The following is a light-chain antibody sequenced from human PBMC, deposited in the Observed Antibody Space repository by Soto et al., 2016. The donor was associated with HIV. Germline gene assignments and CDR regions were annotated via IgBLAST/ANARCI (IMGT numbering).Light chain of an antibody. CDR1: QSINSW. CDR2: KAS. CDR3: QHYNNYLYT. J-gene: IGKJ2*01. Sequence: DIQMTQSPSTLSASVGDRVTITCRASQSINSWLAWYQQKPGKAPNLLIYKASSLESGVPSRFSGSGSGTEFSLTISSVQPDDFATYYCQHYNNYLYTFGPGTRVEIK. V-gene: IGKV1-5*03.